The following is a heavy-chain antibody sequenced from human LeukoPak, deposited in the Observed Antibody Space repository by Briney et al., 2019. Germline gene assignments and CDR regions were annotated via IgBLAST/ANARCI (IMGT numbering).Heavy chain of an antibody. D-gene: IGHD3-10*02. J-gene: IGHJ6*04. V-gene: IGHV3-21*06. Sequence: GGSLRLSCAASGFSFSDYTMNWVRQAPGEGPEWVSSISSSSSYIYYADSVPGRFTVTRDNGESSLYLQMNSLRVEDTGVYYCAELGITMIGGVWGKGITVTISS. CDR1: GFSFSDYT. CDR2: ISSSSSYI. CDR3: AELGITMIGGV.